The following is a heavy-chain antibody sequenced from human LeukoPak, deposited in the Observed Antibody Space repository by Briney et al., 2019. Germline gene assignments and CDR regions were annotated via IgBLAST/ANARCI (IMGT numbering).Heavy chain of an antibody. CDR2: IRSSGSTL. D-gene: IGHD3-10*01. J-gene: IGHJ5*01. V-gene: IGHV3-48*04. CDR1: GFTFSSYW. Sequence: GASLRLSCPASGFTFSSYWMHWVRHAPGKWLEWIAYIRSSGSTLNYADSVKGRFTISRDNAQKSLYLQMYSLRAEETAVYYCGRRRYGSGINWFDSWGQGTLVTVSS. CDR3: GRRRYGSGINWFDS.